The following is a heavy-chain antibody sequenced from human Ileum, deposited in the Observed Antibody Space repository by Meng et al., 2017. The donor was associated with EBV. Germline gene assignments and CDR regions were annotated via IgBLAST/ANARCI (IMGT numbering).Heavy chain of an antibody. D-gene: IGHD3/OR15-3a*01. CDR3: ASRPGFNIGPFDF. CDR1: VYTFTRYP. Sequence: VLLVPPWAGGKKLWAPLKLAFKASVYTFTRYPIHWVRQAPGQRPEWMGWINTDNGETEFSQKFQGRVTITRDTSATTAYMELISLRSEDTAVYYCASRPGFNIGPFDFWGQGTLVTVSS. CDR2: INTDNGET. V-gene: IGHV1-3*04. J-gene: IGHJ4*02.